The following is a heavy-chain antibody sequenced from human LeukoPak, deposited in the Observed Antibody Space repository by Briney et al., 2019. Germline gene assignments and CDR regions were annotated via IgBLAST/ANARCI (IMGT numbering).Heavy chain of an antibody. CDR2: ISSSGSYI. CDR3: ARENFDP. Sequence: KTGGSLRLSCAASGFTFSGYSMNWVRQAPGKGLEWVSSISSSGSYIYYAGSVKGRFTITRDNAKNMVYLQMNSLRGEDTAVYYCARENFDPWGQGTQVTVSS. CDR1: GFTFSGYS. V-gene: IGHV3-21*01. J-gene: IGHJ5*02.